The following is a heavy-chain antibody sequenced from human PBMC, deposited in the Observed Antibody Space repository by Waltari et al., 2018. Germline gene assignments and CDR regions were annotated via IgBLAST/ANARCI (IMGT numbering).Heavy chain of an antibody. J-gene: IGHJ6*02. CDR1: GYKFTEYW. Sequence: EVQLVQSGAEVKKSGESLRISCMASGYKFTEYWITWVRQMPGKGLEWMGRIDPSDSYTNYSPSSQGHVTISVDKSNSTAFLQWSSLKAPDTAMYYCARQGRNVVVTAYYYNGLDVWGQGTTVTVSS. D-gene: IGHD2-21*02. V-gene: IGHV5-10-1*03. CDR3: ARQGRNVVVTAYYYNGLDV. CDR2: IDPSDSYT.